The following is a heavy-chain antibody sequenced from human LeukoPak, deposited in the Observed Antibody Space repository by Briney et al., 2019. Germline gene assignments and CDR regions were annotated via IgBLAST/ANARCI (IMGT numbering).Heavy chain of an antibody. J-gene: IGHJ4*02. CDR3: ARGYCSSTSCYEPPRY. CDR2: INPSGGST. V-gene: IGHV1-46*01. Sequence: ASVKVSCKASGYTFTSYYMHWVRQAPGQGLEWMGIINPSGGSTSYAQKFQGRVTMTRDTSTSTVYMELSGLRSEDTAVYYCARGYCSSTSCYEPPRYWGQGTLVTVSS. CDR1: GYTFTSYY. D-gene: IGHD2-2*01.